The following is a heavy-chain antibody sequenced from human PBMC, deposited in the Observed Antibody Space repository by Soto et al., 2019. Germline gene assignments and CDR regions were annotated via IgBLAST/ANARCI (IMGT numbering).Heavy chain of an antibody. CDR3: ANSYNWNLEAPFEF. Sequence: GGSLRLSCAASGFTVSSNYMSWVRQAPGKGLEWVSVIYSGGSTYYADSVKGRFTISRDNSKNTLYLLLNSLRAEDTAIFYCANSYNWNLEAPFEFWGQGTMVTVSS. D-gene: IGHD1-7*01. CDR1: GFTVSSNY. V-gene: IGHV3-66*01. CDR2: IYSGGST. J-gene: IGHJ3*01.